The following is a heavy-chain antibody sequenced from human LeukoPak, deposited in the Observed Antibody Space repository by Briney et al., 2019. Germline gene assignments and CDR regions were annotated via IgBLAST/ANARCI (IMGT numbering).Heavy chain of an antibody. CDR3: ASHGTNDSSELLY. Sequence: PSETLSLTCTVSGPSISSYYWSWVRQPPGKGLEWVGYIYYSGSTNYNPSLKSRVTISVDPSKNQFSLKLSSVTAADPAVYYCASHGTNDSSELLYWGQGTLVTVSS. V-gene: IGHV4-59*01. CDR2: IYYSGST. J-gene: IGHJ4*02. CDR1: GPSISSYY. D-gene: IGHD3-22*01.